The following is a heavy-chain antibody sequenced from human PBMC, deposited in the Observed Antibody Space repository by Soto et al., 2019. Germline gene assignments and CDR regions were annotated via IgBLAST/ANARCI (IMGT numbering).Heavy chain of an antibody. CDR3: AHPYSSWRADYYYYMDV. CDR1: GFALSTSGLG. CDR2: IYWDDDK. J-gene: IGHJ6*03. D-gene: IGHD6-6*01. V-gene: IGHV2-5*02. Sequence: GSGPTAGEPTQTLTLTCTFSGFALSTSGLGVGWIRQPPGKALEWLALIYWDDDKRYSPSLKSRLTITKDTSKNQVVLTMTNMDPVDTATYYCAHPYSSWRADYYYYMDVSGKGTTVPVSS.